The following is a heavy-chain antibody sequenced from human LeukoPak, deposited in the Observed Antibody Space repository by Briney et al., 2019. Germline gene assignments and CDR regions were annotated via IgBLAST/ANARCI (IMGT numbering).Heavy chain of an antibody. CDR2: INHSGST. CDR3: ARDYEGWGNAFDI. V-gene: IGHV4-34*01. J-gene: IGHJ3*02. CDR1: GGSFSGYY. D-gene: IGHD3-22*01. Sequence: SETLSLTCAVYGGSFSGYYWNWIRQPPGKGLEWIGEINHSGSTNYNPSLKSRVTISVDTSKNQFSLKLSSVTAADTAVYYCARDYEGWGNAFDIWGQGTMVTVSS.